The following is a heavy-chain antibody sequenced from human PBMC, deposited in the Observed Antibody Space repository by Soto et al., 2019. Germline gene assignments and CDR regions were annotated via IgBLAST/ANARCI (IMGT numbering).Heavy chain of an antibody. Sequence: APVKVSCKASGYTFTSYGISWVRQATGQGLEWMGWISAYKGNTNYAQKLQGRVTMTTDTSSSRAHMEQRSLRSDDTAVYYCAGFIGARRCWFDPWGEGTMGT. J-gene: IGHJ5*02. CDR2: ISAYKGNT. CDR1: GYTFTSYG. D-gene: IGHD6-25*01. V-gene: IGHV1-18*01. CDR3: AGFIGARRCWFDP.